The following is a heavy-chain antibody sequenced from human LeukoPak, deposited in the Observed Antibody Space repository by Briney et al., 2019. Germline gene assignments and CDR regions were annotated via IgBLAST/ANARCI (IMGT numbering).Heavy chain of an antibody. D-gene: IGHD5-18*01. V-gene: IGHV4-39*01. CDR1: GGSISSSSYY. Sequence: SETLSLTCTVSGGSISSSSYYWGWIRQPPGKGLEWIGSIYYSGSTYYNPSLKSLVTISVDTSKNQFSLKLSSVTAADTAVYYCASRGYSYGYIDYWGQGTLVTVSS. J-gene: IGHJ4*02. CDR3: ASRGYSYGYIDY. CDR2: IYYSGST.